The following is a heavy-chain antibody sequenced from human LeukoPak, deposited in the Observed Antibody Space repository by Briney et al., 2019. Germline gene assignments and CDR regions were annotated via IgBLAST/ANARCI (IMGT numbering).Heavy chain of an antibody. CDR1: GYTFTGYY. Sequence: ASVKVSCKASGYTFTGYYMHWVRQAPGQGLEWMGRINPNSGGTNYAQKFQGRVTMTRDTSISTAYMELSRLRSDDTAVYYCARDPVYSSSWGGNDYWGQGTLATVSS. D-gene: IGHD6-13*01. CDR2: INPNSGGT. J-gene: IGHJ4*02. CDR3: ARDPVYSSSWGGNDY. V-gene: IGHV1-2*06.